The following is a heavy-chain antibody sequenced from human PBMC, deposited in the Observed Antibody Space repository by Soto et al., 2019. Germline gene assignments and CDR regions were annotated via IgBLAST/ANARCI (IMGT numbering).Heavy chain of an antibody. Sequence: QVTLKESGPVLVKPTEPLTLTCTVSGFSVTNVGMGVSWIRQPPGKALEWLAHISSKDEKTYSASLKSRLTMSTDPPKSQVVLTMDKLDPVDQGTYYCAPRKGGSEYDFWSGYYLDKWGQGTPVTVSS. CDR3: APRKGGSEYDFWSGYYLDK. D-gene: IGHD3-3*01. CDR1: GFSVTNVGMG. V-gene: IGHV2-26*01. CDR2: ISSKDEK. J-gene: IGHJ4*02.